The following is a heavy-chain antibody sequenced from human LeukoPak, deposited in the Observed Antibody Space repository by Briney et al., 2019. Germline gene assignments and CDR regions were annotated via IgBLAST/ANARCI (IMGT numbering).Heavy chain of an antibody. J-gene: IGHJ4*02. CDR3: ARAHYYDSSGYPRDY. Sequence: ASVKVSCKASGYTFTSHGISWVRQAPGQGLEWMGWISAYNGNTNYAQKLQGRVTMTTDTSTSTAYMELRSLRSDDTAVYYCARAHYYDSSGYPRDYWGQGTLVTVSS. CDR2: ISAYNGNT. CDR1: GYTFTSHG. V-gene: IGHV1-18*01. D-gene: IGHD3-22*01.